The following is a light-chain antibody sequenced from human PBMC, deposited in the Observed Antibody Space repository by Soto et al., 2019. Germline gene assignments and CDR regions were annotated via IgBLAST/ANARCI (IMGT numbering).Light chain of an antibody. V-gene: IGKV3-20*01. CDR1: QSVSSSY. CDR2: AAA. CDR3: QQYGGSPT. J-gene: IGKJ1*01. Sequence: EIVLTQSPGTLSLSPGERATLSCRASQSVSSSYLAWYQHKPGQAPRLLIYAAASRAPGIPDRFSGSGSGTDFTLTISRLEPEDFALYYCQQYGGSPTFGQGTKVEIK.